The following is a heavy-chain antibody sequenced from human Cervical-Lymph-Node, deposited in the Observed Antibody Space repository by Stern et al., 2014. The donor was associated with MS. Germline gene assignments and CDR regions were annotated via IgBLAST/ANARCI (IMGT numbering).Heavy chain of an antibody. CDR2: ISWNSGSI. D-gene: IGHD3-3*01. CDR1: GFTFDDYA. CDR3: AKGVNGVASWYFDY. V-gene: IGHV3-9*01. Sequence: EVQLVQSGGGLVQPGRSLRLSCAASGFTFDDYAMHWVRQAPGKGLEWVSGISWNSGSIGYADSVKGRFTISRDNAKNSLYLQMNSLRAEDTALYYCAKGVNGVASWYFDYWGQGTLVTVSS. J-gene: IGHJ4*02.